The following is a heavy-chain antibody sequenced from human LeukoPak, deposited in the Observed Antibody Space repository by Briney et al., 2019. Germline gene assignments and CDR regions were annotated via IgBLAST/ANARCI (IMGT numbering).Heavy chain of an antibody. D-gene: IGHD3-9*01. CDR2: ISGYNGNT. CDR3: ARGPGQPRSPYYDILTGYYPRNDAFDI. Sequence: ASVKVSCKASGYSFTSFGISWVRQAPGQGLEWMGWISGYNGNTNYAQKSQGRVTLTTDTSTSTAYMELRSLRSDDTAVYYCARGPGQPRSPYYDILTGYYPRNDAFDIWGQGTMVTVSS. J-gene: IGHJ3*02. CDR1: GYSFTSFG. V-gene: IGHV1-18*01.